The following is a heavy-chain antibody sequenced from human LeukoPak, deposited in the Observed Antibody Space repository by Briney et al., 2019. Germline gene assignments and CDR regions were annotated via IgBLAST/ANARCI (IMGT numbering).Heavy chain of an antibody. V-gene: IGHV3-48*03. CDR1: GFTFSSYE. CDR2: ISSSGSTI. D-gene: IGHD1-20*01. CDR3: ARLSNWNLYYYYYYGMDV. J-gene: IGHJ6*02. Sequence: GGSLRLSCAASGFTFSSYEMNWVRQAPGKGLEWVSYISSSGSTIYYADSVKGRFTISRDNDKNSLYLQMNSLRAEDTAVYYCARLSNWNLYYYYYYGMDVWGQGTTVTVSS.